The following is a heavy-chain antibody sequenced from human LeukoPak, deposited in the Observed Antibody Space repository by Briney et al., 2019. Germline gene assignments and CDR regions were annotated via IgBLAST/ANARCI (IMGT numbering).Heavy chain of an antibody. D-gene: IGHD3-22*01. CDR3: ARLNDYDTSTYYQGDY. CDR1: GGSFSGYY. V-gene: IGHV4-34*01. J-gene: IGHJ4*02. CDR2: INHSGST. Sequence: SETLSLTCAVYGGSFSGYYWSWIRQPPGKGLEWIGEINHSGSTNYNPSLKSRVTISVDTSKNQFSLKLSSVTAADTAVYYCARLNDYDTSTYYQGDYWGQGTLVTVSS.